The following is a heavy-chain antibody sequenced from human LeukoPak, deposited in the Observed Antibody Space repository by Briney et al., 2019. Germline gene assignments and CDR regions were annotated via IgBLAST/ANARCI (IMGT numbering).Heavy chain of an antibody. CDR1: GFTFSSYT. Sequence: GGSLRLSCSASGFTFSSYTMHWVRQAPGKGLEYVSTIVSNGGNTYYADSVKGRFTISRDNSKNMLYLQMSSLRAEDTAVYYCVKEAMYYYDTSGYFEVDYWGQGTLVTVCS. J-gene: IGHJ4*02. D-gene: IGHD3-22*01. CDR2: IVSNGGNT. CDR3: VKEAMYYYDTSGYFEVDY. V-gene: IGHV3-64D*06.